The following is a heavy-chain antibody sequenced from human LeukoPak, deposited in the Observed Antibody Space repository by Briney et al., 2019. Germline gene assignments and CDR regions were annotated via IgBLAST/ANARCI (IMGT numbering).Heavy chain of an antibody. CDR2: IYSSGST. D-gene: IGHD5-24*01. CDR1: GGSISSYY. V-gene: IGHV4-59*01. Sequence: SETLSLTCTVSGGSISSYYWSWIRQPPGKGLEWIGYIYSSGSTNYNPSLKSRVTISVDTSKNQFSLKLSSVTAADTAVYYCARDTRRDGYNGFDYWGQGTLVTVSS. CDR3: ARDTRRDGYNGFDY. J-gene: IGHJ4*02.